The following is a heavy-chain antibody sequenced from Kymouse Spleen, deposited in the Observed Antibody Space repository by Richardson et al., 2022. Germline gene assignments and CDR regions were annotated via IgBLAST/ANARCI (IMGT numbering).Heavy chain of an antibody. CDR1: GFTFSSYD. Sequence: EVQLVESGGGLVQPGGSLRLSCAASGFTFSSYDMHWVRQATGKGLEWVSAIGTAGDTYYPGSVKGRFTISRENAKNSLYLQMNSLRAGDTAVYYCARGYYYGSGSPPGWFDPWGQGTLVTVSS. CDR3: ARGYYYGSGSPPGWFDP. V-gene: IGHV3-13*01. J-gene: IGHJ5*02. D-gene: IGHD3-10*01. CDR2: IGTAGDT.